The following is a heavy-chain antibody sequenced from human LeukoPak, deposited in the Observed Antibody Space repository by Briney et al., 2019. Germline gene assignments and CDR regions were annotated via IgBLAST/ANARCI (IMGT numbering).Heavy chain of an antibody. V-gene: IGHV4-39*07. CDR2: IYYRGST. D-gene: IGHD2-2*01. J-gene: IGHJ6*04. CDR3: ARSRVVPVV. CDR1: GGSISSGSSYY. Sequence: SETLSLTCTVSGGSISSGSSYYWGWIRQPPGKGLEWIGSIYYRGSTYYNPSLKSRVTISVDTSKNQFSLKLTSVTAADTAVYYCARSRVVPVVWGKGTTVTVSS.